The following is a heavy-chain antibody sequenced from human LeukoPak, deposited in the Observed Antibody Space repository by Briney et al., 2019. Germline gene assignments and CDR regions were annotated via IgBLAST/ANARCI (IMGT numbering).Heavy chain of an antibody. D-gene: IGHD4-11*01. J-gene: IGHJ4*02. CDR3: ATSMTTVTPDY. V-gene: IGHV4-34*01. CDR2: INHSGST. CDR1: GGSFSGYY. Sequence: SGTLSLTCAVYGGSFSGYYWSWIRQPPGKGLEWIGEINHSGSTNYNPSLKSRVTISVDTSKNQFSLKLSSVTAADTAVYYCATSMTTVTPDYWGQGTLVTVSS.